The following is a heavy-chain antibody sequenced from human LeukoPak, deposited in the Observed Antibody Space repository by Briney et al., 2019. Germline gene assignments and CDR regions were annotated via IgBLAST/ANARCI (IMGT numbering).Heavy chain of an antibody. Sequence: GGSLRLSCAACGFAFSTYSMNWVRQAPGKGLEWVSSISSSYNYTYYAESLKGRLTISRDNAKNALYLQMSSLRAEDTAVYYCARADGGDIDYWGRGTLVTVSS. V-gene: IGHV3-21*01. CDR1: GFAFSTYS. D-gene: IGHD2-21*02. CDR2: ISSSYNYT. J-gene: IGHJ4*02. CDR3: ARADGGDIDY.